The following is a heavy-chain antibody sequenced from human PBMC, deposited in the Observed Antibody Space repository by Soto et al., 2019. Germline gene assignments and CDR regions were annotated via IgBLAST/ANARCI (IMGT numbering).Heavy chain of an antibody. Sequence: QVQLVQSGAEVKKPGSSVKVSCKASGGTFSSYAISWVRHAPGQGLEWMGGIIPIFGTANYAQKFQGRVTITADESTSTAYIELSSLRSEDTAVYYCASGAITMVRGVPTYGMDVWGQGTTVTVSS. D-gene: IGHD3-10*01. CDR3: ASGAITMVRGVPTYGMDV. CDR1: GGTFSSYA. V-gene: IGHV1-69*01. J-gene: IGHJ6*02. CDR2: IIPIFGTA.